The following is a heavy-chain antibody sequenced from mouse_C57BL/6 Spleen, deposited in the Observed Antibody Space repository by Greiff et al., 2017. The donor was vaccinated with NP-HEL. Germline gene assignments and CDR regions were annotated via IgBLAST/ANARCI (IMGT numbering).Heavy chain of an antibody. CDR3: ARGGSDGYSYYYAMDY. V-gene: IGHV1-47*01. CDR1: GYTFTTYT. CDR2: FHPYNDDT. J-gene: IGHJ4*01. D-gene: IGHD2-3*01. Sequence: QVQLQQSGAELVKPGASVKMSCKASGYTFTTYTIEWMKQNHGKSLEWIGNFHPYNDDTKYNEKFKGKATLTVAKSSSTVYLELSRLRSDDSAVYYCARGGSDGYSYYYAMDYWGQGTSVTVSS.